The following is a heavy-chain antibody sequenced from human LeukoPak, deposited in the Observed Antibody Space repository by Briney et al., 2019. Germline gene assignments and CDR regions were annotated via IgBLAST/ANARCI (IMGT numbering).Heavy chain of an antibody. Sequence: GGSLRLSCAASGFTFSSYAMSWVRQAPGKGLEWVSAISGSGGSTYYADSVKGRFIISRDNSKNTLYLQMNSLRAEDTAVYYCAKDSSGGSSSWGDYFDYWGQGTLVTVSS. D-gene: IGHD6-13*01. CDR1: GFTFSSYA. V-gene: IGHV3-23*01. CDR3: AKDSSGGSSSWGDYFDY. J-gene: IGHJ4*02. CDR2: ISGSGGST.